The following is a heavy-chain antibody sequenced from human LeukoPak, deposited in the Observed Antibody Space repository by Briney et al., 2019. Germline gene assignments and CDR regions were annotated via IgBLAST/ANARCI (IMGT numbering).Heavy chain of an antibody. V-gene: IGHV4-59*08. D-gene: IGHD2/OR15-2a*01. CDR1: GGSISSYY. CDR2: ISDIGSI. J-gene: IGHJ4*02. CDR3: AGHHPRNTVDF. Sequence: SETLSLACTVSGGSISSYYWSWIRQPPGKGLEWIAYISDIGSINYNPSLKSRVTISLDTSKNQFSLKLSSVTAADTAVYYCAGHHPRNTVDFWGQGTLVTVSS.